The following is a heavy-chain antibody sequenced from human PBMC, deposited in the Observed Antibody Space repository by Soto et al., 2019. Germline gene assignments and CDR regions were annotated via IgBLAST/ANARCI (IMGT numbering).Heavy chain of an antibody. V-gene: IGHV4-39*02. Sequence: SETLSLTCVVSGGSISSRDYYWGWIRQPPGKGLEWIAMIYYTGTTYTSSSLKSRVTASVDTSKNQFSLSLRSVTAPDTAVYFCARVSSDASGYYLVDHWGQGTQVTVSS. CDR2: IYYTGTT. CDR1: GGSISSRDYY. CDR3: ARVSSDASGYYLVDH. J-gene: IGHJ4*02. D-gene: IGHD3-22*01.